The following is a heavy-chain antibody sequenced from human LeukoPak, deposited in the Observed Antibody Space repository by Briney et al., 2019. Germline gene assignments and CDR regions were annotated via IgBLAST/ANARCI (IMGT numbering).Heavy chain of an antibody. J-gene: IGHJ4*02. Sequence: ASVKVSCKASGYTFTSYDINWVRQATGQGLEWMGWMNPNSGNTGYTQKFQGRVTITRNTSISTAYMELSSLRSEDTAVYYCAREWIQLWFLDYWGQGTLVTVSS. D-gene: IGHD5-18*01. V-gene: IGHV1-8*01. CDR3: AREWIQLWFLDY. CDR2: MNPNSGNT. CDR1: GYTFTSYD.